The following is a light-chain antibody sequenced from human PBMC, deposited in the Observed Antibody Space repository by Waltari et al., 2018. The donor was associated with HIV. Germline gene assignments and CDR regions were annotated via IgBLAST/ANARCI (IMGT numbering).Light chain of an antibody. Sequence: SALTQPASVSASPGQSITISCPGTSSAVGSYSLVSWYQQPPDKAPKLIIYEVTTRPSGISNRFAGTKSGNTASLTIAGLQAEDEADYYCCSYAGSSTWVFGGGTKLTVL. J-gene: IGLJ3*02. V-gene: IGLV2-23*02. CDR3: CSYAGSSTWV. CDR2: EVT. CDR1: SSAVGSYSL.